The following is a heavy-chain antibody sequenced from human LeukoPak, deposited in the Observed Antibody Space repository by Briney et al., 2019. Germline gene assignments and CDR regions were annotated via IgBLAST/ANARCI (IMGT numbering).Heavy chain of an antibody. CDR1: GGSVSSSGYY. CDR2: VYYSGST. J-gene: IGHJ3*02. V-gene: IGHV4-61*08. Sequence: SETLSLTCTVSGGSVSSSGYYWSWIRQPPGKGLEWIAYVYYSGSTNYNPSLKSRVTISVDPSKNQFSLNLSSVTAADTAIYYCARDLSGNAFDIWGQGTMVTVSS. CDR3: ARDLSGNAFDI. D-gene: IGHD6-25*01.